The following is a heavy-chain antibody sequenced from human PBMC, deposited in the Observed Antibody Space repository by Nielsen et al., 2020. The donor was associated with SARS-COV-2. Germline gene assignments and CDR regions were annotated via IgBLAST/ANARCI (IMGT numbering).Heavy chain of an antibody. CDR3: ARRNILDY. CDR2: IYTDGST. CDR1: GFTISSSF. D-gene: IGHD3-9*01. J-gene: IGHJ4*02. V-gene: IGHV3-66*01. Sequence: GGSLRLSCGASGFTISSSFMSWVRQAAGKGLDWVSVIYTDGSTSHADSVKGRFTISRDTAKNIVYLQMNSLRVEDTAVYYCARRNILDYWGQGTLVTVSS.